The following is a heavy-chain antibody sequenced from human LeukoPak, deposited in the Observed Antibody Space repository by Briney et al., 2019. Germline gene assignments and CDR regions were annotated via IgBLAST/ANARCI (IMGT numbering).Heavy chain of an antibody. CDR1: GGSVSSNSNY. J-gene: IGHJ5*02. V-gene: IGHV4-61*01. CDR3: ARDTPGGYDFWWFDP. Sequence: SETLSLTCTVSGGSVSSNSNYWSWIRQPPGKGLEWIGYNTYFGSASYDPSLKSRVTISVDTSKNQFSLKLSSVTAADTAVYYCARDTPGGYDFWWFDPWGQGTLVTVSS. D-gene: IGHD5-12*01. CDR2: NTYFGSA.